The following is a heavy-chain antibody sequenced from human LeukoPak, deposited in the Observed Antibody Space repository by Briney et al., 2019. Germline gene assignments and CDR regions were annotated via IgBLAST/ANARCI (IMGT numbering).Heavy chain of an antibody. CDR3: ARWVRVPADTFDP. D-gene: IGHD2-2*01. J-gene: IGHJ5*02. CDR1: GGTFSSYA. CDR2: IIPIFGTA. V-gene: IGHV1-69*13. Sequence: SVKVSCKASGGTFSSYAISWVRQAPGQGLEWMGGIIPIFGTANYAQKFQGRVTITADESTSTAYMELSSLRSEDTAVYYCARWVRVPADTFDPWGQGTLVTVSS.